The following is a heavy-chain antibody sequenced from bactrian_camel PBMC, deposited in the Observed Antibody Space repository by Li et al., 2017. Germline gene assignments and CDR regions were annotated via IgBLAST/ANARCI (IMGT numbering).Heavy chain of an antibody. CDR1: YTSDLPC. V-gene: IGHV3S6*01. CDR2: LYREDTKR. CDR3: AATQRNWAGCGTGTRWSGY. J-gene: IGHJ4*01. D-gene: IGHD1*01. Sequence: VQLVESGGGSVQPGGSLTLSCGYTSDLPCMGWFRQTPRKEREGVAALYREDTKRYADSVTGRFTISKDNSRRTLYLRMNNLKPEDSGMYYCAATQRNWAGCGTGTRWSGYWGQGTQVTVS.